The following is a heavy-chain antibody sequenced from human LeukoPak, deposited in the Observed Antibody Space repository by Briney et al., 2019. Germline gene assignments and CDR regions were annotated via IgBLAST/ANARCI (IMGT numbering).Heavy chain of an antibody. J-gene: IGHJ4*02. D-gene: IGHD2-21*02. Sequence: SETLSLTCTVSGGSISSSSYYWAWIRQPPGKGLEWIGTIYYSGSTFYNPSLKSRVSISVDTSKNQFSLKLSSVTAADTAVYYCARGDCCGDCHLLKPFDYWGREPWSPSPQ. CDR3: ARGDCCGDCHLLKPFDY. V-gene: IGHV4-39*01. CDR1: GGSISSSSYY. CDR2: IYYSGST.